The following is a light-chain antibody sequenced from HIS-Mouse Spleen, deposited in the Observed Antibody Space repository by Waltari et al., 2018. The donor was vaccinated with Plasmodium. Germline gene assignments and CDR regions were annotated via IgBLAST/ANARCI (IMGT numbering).Light chain of an antibody. J-gene: IGKJ3*01. CDR2: GAS. Sequence: EIVMTQSPAILSVSPGGRATLSCRASQSVSSNLAWYQQKPGQAPRLLIYGASTRATGIPARFSGSGSGTEFTLTISSLQSEDFAVYYCQQYNNWSFTFGPGTKVDIK. CDR3: QQYNNWSFT. V-gene: IGKV3-15*01. CDR1: QSVSSN.